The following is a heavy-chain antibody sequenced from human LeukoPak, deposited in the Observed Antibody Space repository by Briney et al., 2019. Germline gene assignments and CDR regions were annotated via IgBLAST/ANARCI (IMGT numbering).Heavy chain of an antibody. V-gene: IGHV4-38-2*02. D-gene: IGHD5-12*01. J-gene: IGHJ6*03. CDR1: GYSINNGYY. CDR3: ARVSGYVVLNYYYYMDV. Sequence: SETLSLTCTVSGYSINNGYYWGWIRQPPGKGLEWIGEINHSGSTNYNPSLKSRVTISVDTSKNQFSLKLSSVTAADTAVYYCARVSGYVVLNYYYYMDVWGQGTLVTVSS. CDR2: INHSGST.